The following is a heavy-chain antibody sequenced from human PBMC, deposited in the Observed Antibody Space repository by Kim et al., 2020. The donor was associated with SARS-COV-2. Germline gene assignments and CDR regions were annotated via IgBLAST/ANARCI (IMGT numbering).Heavy chain of an antibody. J-gene: IGHJ5*02. Sequence: SETLSLTCTVSGGSISSGGYYWSWIRQHPGKGLEWIGYIYYSGSTYYNPSLKSRVTISVDTSKNQFSLKLSSVTAADTAVYYCARGMTTVTRGWFDPWGHGPLLTVSS. V-gene: IGHV4-31*03. D-gene: IGHD4-17*01. CDR3: ARGMTTVTRGWFDP. CDR1: GGSISSGGYY. CDR2: IYYSGST.